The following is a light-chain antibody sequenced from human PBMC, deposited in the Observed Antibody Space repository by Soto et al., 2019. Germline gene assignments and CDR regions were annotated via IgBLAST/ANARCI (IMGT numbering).Light chain of an antibody. CDR2: GAS. CDR1: QTVTSSF. Sequence: EVVLTQSPGTLSLSSGERATLSCRASQTVTSSFLAWYQQKPGQAPRLLISGASNSATDIPDRFSGSGSGTDFTLVISRVGPEDSAVYYCQQYGNSPRTFGQGTKVDIK. V-gene: IGKV3-20*01. CDR3: QQYGNSPRT. J-gene: IGKJ1*01.